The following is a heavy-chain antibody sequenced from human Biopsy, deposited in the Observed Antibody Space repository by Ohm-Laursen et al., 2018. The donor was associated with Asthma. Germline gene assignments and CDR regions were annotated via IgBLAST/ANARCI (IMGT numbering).Heavy chain of an antibody. D-gene: IGHD6-6*01. CDR1: GDAMSTSGSY. CDR3: ARAVSSSSYWYFDL. CDR2: IYYSGRT. V-gene: IGHV4-39*02. J-gene: IGHJ2*01. Sequence: SQTLSLTCIVSGDAMSTSGSYWGWIRQSPGKGLEWIGSIYYSGRTYYNPSLKSHVTISADTSKNHFSLKVTSVTAADTAVYYCARAVSSSSYWYFDLWGRGDLVTVSS.